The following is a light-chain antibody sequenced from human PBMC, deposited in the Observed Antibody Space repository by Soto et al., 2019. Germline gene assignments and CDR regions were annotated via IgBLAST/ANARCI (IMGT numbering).Light chain of an antibody. V-gene: IGLV1-47*01. J-gene: IGLJ3*02. CDR3: AAWDDSRRGV. CDR1: SSNIGRNY. CDR2: SND. Sequence: QSVLTQPPSASGAPGQRVTISCSGGSSNIGRNYVYWYQQLPGTAPKLLIYSNDQRPSGVPDRFSGYKSGTSAALAISGLRSEEEDDYYCAAWDDSRRGVFGRGTKLTVL.